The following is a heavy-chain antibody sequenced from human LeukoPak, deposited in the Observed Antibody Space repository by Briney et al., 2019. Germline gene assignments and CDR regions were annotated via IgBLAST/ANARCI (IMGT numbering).Heavy chain of an antibody. Sequence: SETLSLTCTASGGSISSSSYYWGWIRQPPGKGLEWIGSIYYSGSTYYNPSLKSRVTISVDTSKNQFSLRLSSVTAADTAVYYCSRWTVTLDYWGQGTLVTVSS. CDR3: SRWTVTLDY. CDR1: GGSISSSSYY. CDR2: IYYSGST. V-gene: IGHV4-39*07. J-gene: IGHJ4*02. D-gene: IGHD6-13*01.